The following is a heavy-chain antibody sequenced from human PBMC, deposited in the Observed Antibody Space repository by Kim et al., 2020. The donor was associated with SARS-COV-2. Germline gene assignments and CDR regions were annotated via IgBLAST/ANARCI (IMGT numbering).Heavy chain of an antibody. CDR3: ARDRRGGYDFWSGYYRANYYGMDV. J-gene: IGHJ6*02. CDR1: GFTFSSYG. V-gene: IGHV3-33*01. CDR2: IWYDGSNK. D-gene: IGHD3-3*01. Sequence: GGSLRLSCAASGFTFSSYGMYWVRQAPGKGLEWVAVIWYDGSNKYYADSVKGRFNISRDNSKNTLYLQMNSLRAEDTAVYYCARDRRGGYDFWSGYYRANYYGMDVWGQGTTVTVSS.